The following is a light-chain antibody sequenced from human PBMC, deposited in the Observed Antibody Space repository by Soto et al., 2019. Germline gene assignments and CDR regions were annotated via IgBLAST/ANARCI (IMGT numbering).Light chain of an antibody. CDR1: NSDVGGYNY. V-gene: IGLV2-11*01. Sequence: QSVLTQPRSVSGSPGQSVTISCTGTNSDVGGYNYVSWYQQNPGKAPKLMIYDVAKRPSGVPDRFSGSKSGNTASLTVSGLQAEDEADYYCSSYAGSNNPYVFGTGTKLTVL. J-gene: IGLJ1*01. CDR2: DVA. CDR3: SSYAGSNNPYV.